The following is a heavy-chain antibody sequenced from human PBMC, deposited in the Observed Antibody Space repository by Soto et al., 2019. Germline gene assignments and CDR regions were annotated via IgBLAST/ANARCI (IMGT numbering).Heavy chain of an antibody. Sequence: SETLYRTCPVSGGAITNDGYYWTWIRQLPGKGLEWLGYIYFNGNTHYSPSLKSLLTISVDTSKSQFSLKLTSLTAADTAVYYCARPAQSNLGAFDIWSQGTMVTDSS. D-gene: IGHD2-2*01. V-gene: IGHV4-31*01. CDR2: IYFNGNT. J-gene: IGHJ3*02. CDR3: ARPAQSNLGAFDI. CDR1: GGAITNDGYY.